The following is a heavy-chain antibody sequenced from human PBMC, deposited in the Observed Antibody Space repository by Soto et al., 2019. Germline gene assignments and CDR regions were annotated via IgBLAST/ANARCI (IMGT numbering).Heavy chain of an antibody. J-gene: IGHJ3*02. D-gene: IGHD3-22*01. V-gene: IGHV3-53*04. Sequence: GGSLRLSCAASGFSVSSNYMSWARQAPGKGLEWVSVIYSGGSTYYADSVKGRFTISRHNPKNTLYLQMNSLRAEDTAVYYCHMIVVATGDVFDIWGQGTMVTVSS. CDR1: GFSVSSNY. CDR3: HMIVVATGDVFDI. CDR2: IYSGGST.